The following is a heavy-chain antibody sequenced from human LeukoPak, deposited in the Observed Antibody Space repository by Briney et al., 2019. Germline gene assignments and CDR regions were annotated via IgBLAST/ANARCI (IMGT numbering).Heavy chain of an antibody. Sequence: GGSLRLSCAASGFTFDDYTMHWVRQAPGKGLEWVSLISWDGGGTYYADSVKGRFTISRDNSKNSLYLQMNSLRTEDTALYYCAKSYSSSWYHYFDYWGQGTLVTVSS. D-gene: IGHD6-13*01. V-gene: IGHV3-43*01. CDR1: GFTFDDYT. J-gene: IGHJ4*02. CDR2: ISWDGGGT. CDR3: AKSYSSSWYHYFDY.